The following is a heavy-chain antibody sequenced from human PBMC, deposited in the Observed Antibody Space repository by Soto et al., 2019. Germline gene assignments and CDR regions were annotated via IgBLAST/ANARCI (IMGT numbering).Heavy chain of an antibody. J-gene: IGHJ6*02. CDR1: GYIFTSYG. Sequence: QVQLVQSGAEVKNPGASVKVSCKTSGYIFTSYGIGWARQAPGQGLEWMGWINTYNGKTNYAQNLQGRVTLTTDTSTSAAYMELRRLRSNATAIYYCAMVDVYVTPSPQDVWGQGTTVTVSS. V-gene: IGHV1-18*01. CDR3: AMVDVYVTPSPQDV. D-gene: IGHD3-16*01. CDR2: INTYNGKT.